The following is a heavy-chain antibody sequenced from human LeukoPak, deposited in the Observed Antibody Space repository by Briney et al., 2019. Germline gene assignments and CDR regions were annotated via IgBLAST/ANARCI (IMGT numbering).Heavy chain of an antibody. CDR1: GFTFSSYW. CDR2: INFDGSST. CDR3: AKSSNPYFDY. V-gene: IGHV3-74*01. J-gene: IGHJ4*02. Sequence: GGSLRLSCAASGFTFSSYWMHWVRQAPGKGLVWVSRINFDGSSTGYADSVKGRFTISRDNSKNTLYLQMNSLRAEDTAVYYCAKSSNPYFDYWGQGTLVTVSS.